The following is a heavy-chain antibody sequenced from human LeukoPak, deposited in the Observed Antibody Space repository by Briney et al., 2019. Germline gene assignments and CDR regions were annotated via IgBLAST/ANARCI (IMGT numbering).Heavy chain of an antibody. J-gene: IGHJ5*02. CDR3: ATDGAGFDT. CDR2: INIGGTNT. V-gene: IGHV3-11*01. CDR1: GLTFSDYY. Sequence: PGESLRLYCAASGLTFSDYYMSWIRQAPGKGLEWLSYINIGGTNTHYADSVKGRFTISRDNAKKSLYLEMTNLRAEDTAVYYCATDGAGFDTWGQGVLVTVSS.